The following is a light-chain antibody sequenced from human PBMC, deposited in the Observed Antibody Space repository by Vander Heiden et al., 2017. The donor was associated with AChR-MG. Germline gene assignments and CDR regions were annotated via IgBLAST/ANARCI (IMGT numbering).Light chain of an antibody. J-gene: IGLJ3*02. V-gene: IGLV3-1*01. CDR3: QAWDSSIWV. CDR2: QDS. CDR1: KLGDKY. Sequence: SYELTQQPSVSVSPGQTASITCSGEKLGDKYACWYQQKPGQSPVLVIYQDSKRPSGIPERFSGSNSGNTATLTISGTQAMDEADYYCQAWDSSIWVFGGGTKLTVL.